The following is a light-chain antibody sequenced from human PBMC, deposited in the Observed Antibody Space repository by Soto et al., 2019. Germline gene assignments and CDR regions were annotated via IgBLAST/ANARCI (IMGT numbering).Light chain of an antibody. V-gene: IGLV2-8*01. CDR2: EVV. J-gene: IGLJ1*01. CDR3: QSYDKRVTAYV. CDR1: KNDIGVYDF. Sequence: QSALTQPPSASGSPGQSVTISCTGTKNDIGVYDFVSWYQHHPGKAPRLIIYEVVQRPSGVPDRFSGSKSGNTASLTVSGLQAADEGHYFCQSYDKRVTAYVFGSGTKVTVL.